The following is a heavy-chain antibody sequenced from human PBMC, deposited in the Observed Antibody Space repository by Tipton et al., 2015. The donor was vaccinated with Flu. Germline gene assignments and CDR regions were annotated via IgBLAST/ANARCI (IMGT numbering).Heavy chain of an antibody. CDR3: ARQDHGLDV. CDR1: GGSISSYY. D-gene: IGHD2-8*01. V-gene: IGHV4-59*08. Sequence: LRLSCTVSGGSISSYYWSWIRQSPGKGLEWIGYIYNTWSTNYNPSLKSRVTISVDTSKNQFSLNLRSVTAADTAVYYCARQDHGLDVWGQGTTVSVS. CDR2: IYNTWST. J-gene: IGHJ6*02.